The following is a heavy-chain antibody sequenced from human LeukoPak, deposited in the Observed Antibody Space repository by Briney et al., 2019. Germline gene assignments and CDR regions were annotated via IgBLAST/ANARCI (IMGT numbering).Heavy chain of an antibody. Sequence: MSSETLSLTCTVSGGSISSSSYYWGWIRQPPGKGLEWIGSIYYSGSTYYNPSLKSRVTISVDTSKNQFSLKLSSVTAADTAVYYCARALGGYYDILTGYPDYWGQGTLVTVSS. D-gene: IGHD3-9*01. CDR2: IYYSGST. CDR1: GGSISSSSYY. V-gene: IGHV4-39*07. J-gene: IGHJ4*02. CDR3: ARALGGYYDILTGYPDY.